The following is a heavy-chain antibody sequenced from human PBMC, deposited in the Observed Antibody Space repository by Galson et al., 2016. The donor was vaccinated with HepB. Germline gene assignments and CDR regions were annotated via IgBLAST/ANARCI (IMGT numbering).Heavy chain of an antibody. CDR1: GFTFSDYY. CDR2: ISSSGNTI. Sequence: SLRLSCAASGFTFSDYYMSWIRQVPGKGLEWISYISSSGNTIYYTDSVKGRFTISRDNTKNSLSLYLQMNSLRAEDTAVYYCARGQWGPAALYYFDYWGQGTLVTVFS. D-gene: IGHD2-2*01. V-gene: IGHV3-11*01. J-gene: IGHJ4*02. CDR3: ARGQWGPAALYYFDY.